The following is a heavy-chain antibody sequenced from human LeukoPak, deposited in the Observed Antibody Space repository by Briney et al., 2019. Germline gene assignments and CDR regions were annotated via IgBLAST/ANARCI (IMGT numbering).Heavy chain of an antibody. CDR1: GFPFSTYW. D-gene: IGHD3-10*01. Sequence: GESLRLSCAASGFPFSTYWMSWVRQAPGKGLEWVANINQDGTEKYYVGSVKGRFTISRDYAKNSLYLQMNSLRVEDTAVYYCAKVAKYYYGPETYYFFEQWGQGTPVTASS. CDR3: AKVAKYYYGPETYYFFEQ. J-gene: IGHJ4*02. CDR2: INQDGTEK. V-gene: IGHV3-7*01.